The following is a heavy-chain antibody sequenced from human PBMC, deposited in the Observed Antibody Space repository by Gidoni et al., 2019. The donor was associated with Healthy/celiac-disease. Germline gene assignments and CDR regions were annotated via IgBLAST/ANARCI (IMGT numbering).Heavy chain of an antibody. CDR2: IIPIFGTA. Sequence: QVQLVQSGAAVKKPGSSVKVSCKASGGTFSSYAISWVRQAPGQGLEWMGGIIPIFGTANYAQKFQGRVTITADESTSTAYMELSSLRSEDTAVYYCARDRGDRIVGAIEGRDAFDIWGQGTMVTVSS. CDR3: ARDRGDRIVGAIEGRDAFDI. CDR1: GGTFSSYA. V-gene: IGHV1-69*01. D-gene: IGHD1-26*01. J-gene: IGHJ3*02.